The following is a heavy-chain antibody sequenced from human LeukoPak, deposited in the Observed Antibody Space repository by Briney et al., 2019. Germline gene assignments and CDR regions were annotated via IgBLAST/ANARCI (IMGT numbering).Heavy chain of an antibody. CDR2: ISASSNSI. V-gene: IGHV3-21*04. Sequence: PGGSLRLSCAASGFTLNTYTMNWVRQAPGKGLEWISSISASSNSIEYADSVKGRFTISRDNAKNSLYLQMNSLRAEDTALYYCARDIVLIAVAVRGSFDIWGQGTMVTVSS. D-gene: IGHD6-19*01. CDR1: GFTLNTYT. CDR3: ARDIVLIAVAVRGSFDI. J-gene: IGHJ3*02.